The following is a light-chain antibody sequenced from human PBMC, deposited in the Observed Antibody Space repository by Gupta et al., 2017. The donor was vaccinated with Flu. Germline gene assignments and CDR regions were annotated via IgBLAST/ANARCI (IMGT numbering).Light chain of an antibody. J-gene: IGKJ5*01. CDR3: HQRRSWPLT. V-gene: IGKV3-11*01. Sequence: EIVLTQSPATLSLSPGERATLSCRASQSVSSYLAWYQQKPGQAPRLLIYDASNSATAIPARFSGCGSGIAFTLTIMRPEPEAFAVYYCHQRRSWPLTFGPGTRLELK. CDR1: QSVSSY. CDR2: DAS.